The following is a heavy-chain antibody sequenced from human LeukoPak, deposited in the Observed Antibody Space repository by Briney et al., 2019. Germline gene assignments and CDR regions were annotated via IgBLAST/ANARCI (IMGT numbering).Heavy chain of an antibody. J-gene: IGHJ4*02. CDR1: GGSISSYY. Sequence: SETLSLTCTVSGGSISSYYWSWIRQHPGKGLEWIGYIYYSGSTYYNPSLKSRVTISVDTSKNQFSLKLSSVTAADTAVYYCARGTMTTVTYYFDYWGQGTLVTVSS. CDR2: IYYSGST. D-gene: IGHD4-17*01. CDR3: ARGTMTTVTYYFDY. V-gene: IGHV4-59*06.